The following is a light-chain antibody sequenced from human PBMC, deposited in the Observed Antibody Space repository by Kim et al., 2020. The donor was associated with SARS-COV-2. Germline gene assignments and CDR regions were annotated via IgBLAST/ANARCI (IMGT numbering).Light chain of an antibody. Sequence: YELTQPPSVSVSPGQTASITCSGDKLGDKYACWYQQKPGQSPVLVIYQDSKRPSGIPERFSGSNSGNTATLTISGTQAMDEADYYCQAWDSSTADVVFG. CDR2: QDS. V-gene: IGLV3-1*01. CDR3: QAWDSSTADVV. CDR1: KLGDKY. J-gene: IGLJ2*01.